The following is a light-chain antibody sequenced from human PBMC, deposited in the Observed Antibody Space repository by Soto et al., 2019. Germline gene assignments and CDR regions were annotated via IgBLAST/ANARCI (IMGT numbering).Light chain of an antibody. V-gene: IGLV1-40*01. CDR1: RSNVGANYD. CDR2: KNN. CDR3: QSYVNILSGPL. J-gene: IGLJ3*02. Sequence: QSVLTQPPSVSGAPGQTITISCTGSRSNVGANYDVHWYQVLPGAGPRLLIYKNNNRPSGVPDRFSGSKSGTSASLAITGLRAEDEADYYCQSYVNILSGPLFGGGTKVTVL.